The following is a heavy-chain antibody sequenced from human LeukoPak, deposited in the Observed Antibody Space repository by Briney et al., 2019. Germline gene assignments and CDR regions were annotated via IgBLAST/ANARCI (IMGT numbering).Heavy chain of an antibody. D-gene: IGHD1-26*01. J-gene: IGHJ4*02. V-gene: IGHV3-23*01. CDR2: ISGSGGNT. CDR3: ANYGGTYWYYFDY. CDR1: GFTFSSYA. Sequence: PGGSLRLSCTTSGFTFSSYAMSWVRQAPAKGLEWVSTISGSGGNTYYADSVKDRFTISRDNSKNTLYLQMNSLRADDTAAYYCANYGGTYWYYFDYRGQGTLVIVSS.